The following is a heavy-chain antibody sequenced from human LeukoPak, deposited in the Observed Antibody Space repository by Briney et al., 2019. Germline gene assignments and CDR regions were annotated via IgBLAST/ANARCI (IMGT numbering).Heavy chain of an antibody. Sequence: GGSLRLSCAASGFTFSSYWMSWVRQAPGKGLEWVANIKQDGSEKYYVDSVKGRFTISRDNAKNSLYLQMNSLRAEDTAVYYCARDRESQGYYYDSSGIDGGDAFDIWGQGTMVTVSS. CDR3: ARDRESQGYYYDSSGIDGGDAFDI. CDR2: IKQDGSEK. V-gene: IGHV3-7*01. D-gene: IGHD3-22*01. CDR1: GFTFSSYW. J-gene: IGHJ3*02.